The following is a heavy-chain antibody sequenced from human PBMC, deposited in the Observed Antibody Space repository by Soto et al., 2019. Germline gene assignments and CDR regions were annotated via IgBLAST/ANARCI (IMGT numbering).Heavy chain of an antibody. Sequence: QVQLVESGGGVVQPGRSLRLSCAASGFTFRSYGMHWVRQAPGKGLEWVAVIWYDGSNKYYADSVKGRFTISRDNSKNTLYLQMNSLRAEDTAVYYCARVYDSSGYWYFDLWGRGTLVTVSS. D-gene: IGHD3-22*01. V-gene: IGHV3-33*01. CDR2: IWYDGSNK. CDR3: ARVYDSSGYWYFDL. CDR1: GFTFRSYG. J-gene: IGHJ2*01.